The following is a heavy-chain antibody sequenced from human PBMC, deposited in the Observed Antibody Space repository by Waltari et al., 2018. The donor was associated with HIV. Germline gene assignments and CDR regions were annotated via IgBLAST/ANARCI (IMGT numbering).Heavy chain of an antibody. D-gene: IGHD3-9*01. CDR2: LDHSGDT. CDR1: GYSISSVYY. Sequence: QVQLQESGPGLVKPSETLSLTCAVSGYSISSVYYWGWIRQPPGKGLEGIGCLDHSGDTYYNPSLDSRISISQDTSKSHFSLKMSSVAAADTAGYFYARAVLRYFDNWFVPWGQGTLVTVS. J-gene: IGHJ5*02. V-gene: IGHV4-38-2*01. CDR3: ARAVLRYFDNWFVP.